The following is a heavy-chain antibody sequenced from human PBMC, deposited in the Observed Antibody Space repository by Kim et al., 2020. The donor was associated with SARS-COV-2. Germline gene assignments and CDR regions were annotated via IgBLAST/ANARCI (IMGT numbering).Heavy chain of an antibody. CDR2: TYYRSKWYS. V-gene: IGHV6-1*01. J-gene: IGHJ5*02. CDR3: ARSWGVGEDWFDP. CDR1: GDSVSSTSAA. Sequence: SQTLSLTCDISGDSVSSTSAAWNWIRQSPSRGLEWLGRTYYRSKWYSDYAVSVKSRITINPDTSKNQFSLQVNSVTPEDTAVYYCARSWGVGEDWFDPWGQGTLVTVSS. D-gene: IGHD3-16*01.